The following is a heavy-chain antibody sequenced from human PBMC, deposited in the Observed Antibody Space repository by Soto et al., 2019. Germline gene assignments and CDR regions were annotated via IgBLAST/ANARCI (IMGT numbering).Heavy chain of an antibody. D-gene: IGHD4-17*01. Sequence: QVQLQESGPGLVKPSETLSLTCTVSGGSISSYYWSWIRQPPGKGLEWIGYIYYSGSTNYNPSLKSRVTIPVDTPKIQFSLTPSSVTAADTAVYYCARRYGYDFDIWGQGTMVTVSS. V-gene: IGHV4-59*01. CDR2: IYYSGST. CDR1: GGSISSYY. CDR3: ARRYGYDFDI. J-gene: IGHJ3*02.